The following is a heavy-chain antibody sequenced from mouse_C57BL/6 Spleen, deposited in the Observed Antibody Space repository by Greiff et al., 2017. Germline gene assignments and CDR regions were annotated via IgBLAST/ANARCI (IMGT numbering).Heavy chain of an antibody. Sequence: EVNLEESGGGLVQPGGSLKLSCAASGFTFSDYGMAWVRQAPRKGPEWVAFISNLAYSIYYADTVTGRFTISRENAKNTLYLEMSSLRSEDTAMYYCARRSAVYSNYEDYAMDYWGQGTSVTVSS. J-gene: IGHJ4*01. D-gene: IGHD2-5*01. V-gene: IGHV5-15*04. CDR2: ISNLAYSI. CDR1: GFTFSDYG. CDR3: ARRSAVYSNYEDYAMDY.